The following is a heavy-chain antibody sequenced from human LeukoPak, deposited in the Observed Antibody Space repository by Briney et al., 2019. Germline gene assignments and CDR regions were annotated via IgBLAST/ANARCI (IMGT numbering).Heavy chain of an antibody. D-gene: IGHD3-16*02. CDR1: GFTFNSYG. CDR2: ISGSGVST. V-gene: IGHV3-23*01. CDR3: AKDFDMITFGGVIPPPPDY. Sequence: GGSLRLSCAASGFTFNSYGMSWVRQAPGKGLEWVSDISGSGVSTYYADSVKGRFTISRDNSKNTLYLQMNSLRAEDTAVYYCAKDFDMITFGGVIPPPPDYWGQGTLVTVSS. J-gene: IGHJ4*02.